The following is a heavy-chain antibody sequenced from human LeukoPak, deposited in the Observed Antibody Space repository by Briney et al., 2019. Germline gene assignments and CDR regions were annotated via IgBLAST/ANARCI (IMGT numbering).Heavy chain of an antibody. CDR2: ISVSGTTT. V-gene: IGHV3-23*01. D-gene: IGHD3-3*01. CDR3: AKEGISGNDFYNGFDS. CDR1: GFTFSSYA. Sequence: GGSLRLSCAASGFTFSSYAMSWVRQAPGKGLEWVSAISVSGTTTYYADSVKGRFTISRDSSKNTLYLQMNSLRAEDTAVYYCAKEGISGNDFYNGFDSWGQGTLVPSPQ. J-gene: IGHJ5*01.